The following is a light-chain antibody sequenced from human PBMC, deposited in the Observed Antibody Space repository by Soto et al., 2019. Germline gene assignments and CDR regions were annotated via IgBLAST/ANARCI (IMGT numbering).Light chain of an antibody. CDR3: SSYTSSSTLV. Sequence: QSVLTQPASVSGSPGQSITISCTGTSSDVGGYNYVSWYQQHPVKAPKLMIYEVSNRPSGVSNRFSGSKSGNTASLTISGLQAKDEADYYCSSYTSSSTLVFGTGTKVTVL. J-gene: IGLJ1*01. V-gene: IGLV2-14*01. CDR2: EVS. CDR1: SSDVGGYNY.